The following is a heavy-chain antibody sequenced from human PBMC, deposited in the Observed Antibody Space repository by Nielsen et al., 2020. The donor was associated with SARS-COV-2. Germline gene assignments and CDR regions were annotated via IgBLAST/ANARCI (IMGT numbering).Heavy chain of an antibody. CDR2: IYPGDSDT. D-gene: IGHD2-15*01. J-gene: IGHJ4*02. CDR3: ARNIGYCSGGSCPRLRLEY. CDR1: GYSFTSYW. Sequence: GEFLKISCKGSGYSFTSYWIGWVRQMPGKGLEWMGIIYPGDSDTRYSPSFQGQVTISADKSISTAYLQWSSLKASDTAMYYCARNIGYCSGGSCPRLRLEYWGQGTLVTVSS. V-gene: IGHV5-51*01.